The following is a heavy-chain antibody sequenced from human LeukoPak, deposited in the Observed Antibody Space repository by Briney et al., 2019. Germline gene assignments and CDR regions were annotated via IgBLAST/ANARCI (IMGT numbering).Heavy chain of an antibody. CDR3: ARERTAVSDY. D-gene: IGHD5/OR15-5a*01. Sequence: TGGSLRLSCAASGFTFSSHGMHWVRQAPGKGLEWVAVISYDGSNKYYADSVKGRFSISRDSARNSVYLQMNSLRVEDTAVYYCARERTAVSDYWGQGTLVTVSS. J-gene: IGHJ4*02. CDR1: GFTFSSHG. V-gene: IGHV3-30*03. CDR2: ISYDGSNK.